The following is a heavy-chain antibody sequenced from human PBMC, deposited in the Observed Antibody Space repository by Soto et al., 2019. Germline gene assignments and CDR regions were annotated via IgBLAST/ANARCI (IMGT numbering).Heavy chain of an antibody. D-gene: IGHD5-12*01. Sequence: GGSLRLSCAASGFTFSSYGMHWVRQAPGKGLERVAVIWYDGSNKYYADSVKGRFTISRDNSKNTLYLQMNSLRAEDTAVYYCARDSGYSGYESYYYYYGMDVWGQGTTVTVSS. CDR3: ARDSGYSGYESYYYYYGMDV. V-gene: IGHV3-33*01. CDR1: GFTFSSYG. CDR2: IWYDGSNK. J-gene: IGHJ6*02.